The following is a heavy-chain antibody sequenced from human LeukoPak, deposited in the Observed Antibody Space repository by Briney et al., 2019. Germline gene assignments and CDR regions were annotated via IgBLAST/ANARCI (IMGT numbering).Heavy chain of an antibody. V-gene: IGHV4-34*01. CDR3: ARAYGSYFDY. D-gene: IGHD4-17*01. Sequence: SETLSLTCAVYGGSFSGYYWSWIRQPPGKGLEWIGETNHSGSTNYNPSLKSRVTISVDTSKNQFSLKLSSVTAADTAVYYCARAYGSYFDYWGQGTLVTVSS. CDR2: TNHSGST. J-gene: IGHJ4*02. CDR1: GGSFSGYY.